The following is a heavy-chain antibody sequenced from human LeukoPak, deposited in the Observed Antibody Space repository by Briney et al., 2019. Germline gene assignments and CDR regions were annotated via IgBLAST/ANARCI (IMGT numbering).Heavy chain of an antibody. CDR2: IYYSGST. Sequence: SETLSLTCTVSGGSISSGGYYWRWIRQPPGKGLEWIGYIYYSGSTNYNPSLKSRVTISVDTSKNQFSLKLSSVTAADTAVYYCAREYGSHAFDIWGQGTMVTVSS. V-gene: IGHV4-61*08. CDR1: GGSISSGGYY. D-gene: IGHD1-26*01. J-gene: IGHJ3*02. CDR3: AREYGSHAFDI.